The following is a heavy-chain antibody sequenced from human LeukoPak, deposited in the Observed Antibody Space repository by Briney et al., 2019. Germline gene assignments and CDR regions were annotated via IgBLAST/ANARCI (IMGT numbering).Heavy chain of an antibody. CDR1: GGTFSSYA. J-gene: IGHJ4*02. Sequence: SVKVSCKASGGTFSSYAISWVRQAPGQGLEWMGGIIPIFGTANYAQKFQGRVTITTDESTSTAYMELSSLRSEDTAVYYCARDLKYYGSGGDQGYFDYWGQGTLVTVSS. CDR2: IIPIFGTA. D-gene: IGHD3-10*01. CDR3: ARDLKYYGSGGDQGYFDY. V-gene: IGHV1-69*05.